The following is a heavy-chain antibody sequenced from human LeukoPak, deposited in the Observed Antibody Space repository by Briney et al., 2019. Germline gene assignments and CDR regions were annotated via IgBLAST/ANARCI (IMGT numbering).Heavy chain of an antibody. D-gene: IGHD3-16*02. V-gene: IGHV1-2*02. CDR2: INPNSGGT. J-gene: IGHJ4*02. CDR3: ARDYDYVWGSYLAY. Sequence: ASVKVSCKASGYTFTSYAISWVRPAPGQGLAGMGWINPNSGGTNYAKKFQCRVTITRDKSIRTAYREQRRLTSDDTAVYYCARDYDYVWGSYLAYWGQGTLVTVSS. CDR1: GYTFTSYA.